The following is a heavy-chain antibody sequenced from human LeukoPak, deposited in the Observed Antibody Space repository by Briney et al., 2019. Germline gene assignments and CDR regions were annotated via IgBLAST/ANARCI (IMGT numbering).Heavy chain of an antibody. D-gene: IGHD6-13*01. V-gene: IGHV1-2*02. Sequence: ASVKVSCKAPGYTFTGYYIHWVRQAPGQGLEWMGWIDPNSGGTDYAQKFQGRVTVTRDTSISTAYMELSRLRSDDTAVYYCARDKSSSWYGGVDHWGQGTLVTVSS. CDR2: IDPNSGGT. J-gene: IGHJ4*02. CDR1: GYTFTGYY. CDR3: ARDKSSSWYGGVDH.